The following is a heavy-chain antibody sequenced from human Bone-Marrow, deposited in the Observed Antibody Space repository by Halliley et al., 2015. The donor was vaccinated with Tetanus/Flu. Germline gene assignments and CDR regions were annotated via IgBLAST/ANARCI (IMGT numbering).Heavy chain of an antibody. CDR3: ARGQYYYGSGSYYNN. V-gene: IGHV4-34*01. Sequence: QPSETLSLTCVVYGGSFSGYYWSWIRQSPGKGLEWIGEINQSGGTNYNPSLKSRVIISLDTSKNQFSLKLSSVTAADTAVYYCARGQYYYGSGSYYNNWGQGTLVTVSS. CDR2: INQSGGT. J-gene: IGHJ4*02. D-gene: IGHD3-10*01. CDR1: GGSFSGYY.